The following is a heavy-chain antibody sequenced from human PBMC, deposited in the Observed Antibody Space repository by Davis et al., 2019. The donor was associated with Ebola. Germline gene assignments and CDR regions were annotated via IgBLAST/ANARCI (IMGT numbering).Heavy chain of an antibody. CDR1: GGSFSGYY. V-gene: IGHV4-34*01. CDR3: ARGRMRFRELSRYNWFDP. CDR2: INHSGST. D-gene: IGHD3-10*01. Sequence: PSETLSLTCAVYGGSFSGYYWSWIRQPPGKGLEWIGEINHSGSTNYNPSLKSRVTISVDTSKNQFSLKLSSVTAADTAVYYCARGRMRFRELSRYNWFDPWGQGTLVTVSS. J-gene: IGHJ5*02.